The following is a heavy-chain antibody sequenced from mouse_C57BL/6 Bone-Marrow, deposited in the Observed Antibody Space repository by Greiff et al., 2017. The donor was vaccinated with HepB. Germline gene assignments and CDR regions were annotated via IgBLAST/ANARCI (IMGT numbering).Heavy chain of an antibody. CDR1: GFTFSSYA. V-gene: IGHV5-4*01. J-gene: IGHJ2*01. CDR3: ARDRGGNYPYFDY. D-gene: IGHD2-1*01. CDR2: ISDGGSYT. Sequence: EVKLMESGGGLVKPGGSLKLSCAASGFTFSSYAMSWVRQTPEKRLEWVATISDGGSYTYYPDNVKGRFTISRDNAKNNLYLQMSHLKSEDTAMYYCARDRGGNYPYFDYWGQGTTLTVSS.